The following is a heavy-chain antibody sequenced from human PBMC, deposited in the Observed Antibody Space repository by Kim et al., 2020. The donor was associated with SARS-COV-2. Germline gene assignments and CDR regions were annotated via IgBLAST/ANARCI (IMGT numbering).Heavy chain of an antibody. CDR3: ARDRYYYGSGSYYGP. V-gene: IGHV3-7*01. J-gene: IGHJ5*02. Sequence: GGSLRLSCAASGFTFSSDWMSWVRQAPGKGLEWVANIKQDGSEKYYVDSVKGRFTISRDNAKNSLYLQMNSLRAEDTAVYYCARDRYYYGSGSYYGPWGQGTLVTVSS. CDR2: IKQDGSEK. CDR1: GFTFSSDW. D-gene: IGHD3-10*01.